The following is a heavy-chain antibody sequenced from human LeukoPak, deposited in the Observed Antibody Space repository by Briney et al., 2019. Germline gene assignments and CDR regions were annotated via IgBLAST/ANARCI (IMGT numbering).Heavy chain of an antibody. CDR3: ARDPYGGNSFDY. J-gene: IGHJ4*02. D-gene: IGHD4-23*01. Sequence: KPSETLSLTCTVSGGSTNSYYWSWIRQSPAKGLEWIGYIYYSGRTNYDPSLKSRVIISIDTSKNQFSLKLSSVTAADTAVYYCARDPYGGNSFDYWGQGTLVTVSS. CDR2: IYYSGRT. CDR1: GGSTNSYY. V-gene: IGHV4-59*01.